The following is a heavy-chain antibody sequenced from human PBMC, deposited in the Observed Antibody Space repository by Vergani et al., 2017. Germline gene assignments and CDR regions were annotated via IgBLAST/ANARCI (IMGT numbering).Heavy chain of an antibody. CDR2: INPRVGST. Sequence: QVQRVQSGAEVMKPGASLKVSCKASGYTFTSYYMHWVRQAPGQVLEWMGIINPRVGSTSYAQKFQGRLTMTRDKSTSTVYIKLSSLRSEDTAVYYCARVPPQDWGVSLVLDYWGQGSLVIVSS. D-gene: IGHD7-27*01. V-gene: IGHV1-46*01. CDR3: ARVPPQDWGVSLVLDY. J-gene: IGHJ4*02. CDR1: GYTFTSYY.